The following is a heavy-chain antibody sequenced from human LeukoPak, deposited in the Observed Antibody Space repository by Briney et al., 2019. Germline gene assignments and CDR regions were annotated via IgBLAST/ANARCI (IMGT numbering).Heavy chain of an antibody. J-gene: IGHJ3*01. Sequence: GESLKISCEGSGYLFSNYWIAWVRQMPGKGLEWVVAVYSGSDSDTRYRPSFQGRVTVSADNSISTAYLQLTSLRAWDSAIYYCARNHYYGAGTYYNVFDAFDLWGQGTMVTVSS. D-gene: IGHD3-10*01. CDR2: VYSGSDSDT. CDR3: ARNHYYGAGTYYNVFDAFDL. V-gene: IGHV5-51*01. CDR1: GYLFSNYW.